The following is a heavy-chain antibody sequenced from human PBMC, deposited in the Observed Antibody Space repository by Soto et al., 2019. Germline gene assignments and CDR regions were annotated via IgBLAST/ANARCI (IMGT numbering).Heavy chain of an antibody. CDR1: GGSISSGGYY. CDR2: IYYSGST. J-gene: IGHJ4*02. V-gene: IGHV4-31*02. Sequence: SETLSLTCTVSGGSISSGGYYWSWIRQHPGKGLEWIGYIYYSGSTYYNPSLKSRVTMSVDTSKNQFSLKLSSVTAADTAVYYCARGPAPRWLQWVYFDYWGQGTLVTVSS. CDR3: ARGPAPRWLQWVYFDY. D-gene: IGHD5-12*01.